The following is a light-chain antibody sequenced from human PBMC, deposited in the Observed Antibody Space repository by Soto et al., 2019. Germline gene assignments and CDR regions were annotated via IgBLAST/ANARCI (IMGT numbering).Light chain of an antibody. V-gene: IGKV3-15*01. Sequence: IVMTNSPSTLSVYPGERATLSCRASQSFSSNLAWYQQKPGQAPRLLIYGASTRATGIPARFSGSGSGTEFTLTISSLQSEDFAGYYCQQYNNGTTWTFGQGTKVEIK. J-gene: IGKJ1*01. CDR2: GAS. CDR3: QQYNNGTTWT. CDR1: QSFSSN.